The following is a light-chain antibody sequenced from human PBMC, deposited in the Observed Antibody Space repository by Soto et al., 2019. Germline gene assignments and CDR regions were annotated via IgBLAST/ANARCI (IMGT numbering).Light chain of an antibody. CDR2: DAS. V-gene: IGKV3-11*01. CDR3: QQRINWRGT. Sequence: EGVWTLAPATPSAAPGERATLSSRPTRRASQSVRTYVAWYQQKPGQAPRLLIYDASNRATGIPARFSGSGSGTDFTLTISSLEPEDFAIYYCQQRINWRGTFGQGTKLE. CDR1: QSVRTY. J-gene: IGKJ2*02.